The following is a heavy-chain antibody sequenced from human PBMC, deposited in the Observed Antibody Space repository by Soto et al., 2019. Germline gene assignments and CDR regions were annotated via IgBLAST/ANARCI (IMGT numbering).Heavy chain of an antibody. V-gene: IGHV1-69*01. D-gene: IGHD7-27*01. CDR2: ITPIFGTP. CDR1: GGTFSSYT. J-gene: IGHJ4*02. CDR3: AREGGVPGAFDF. Sequence: QVQLVQSGAEVKKPGSSVKVSCKASGGTFSSYTISWVRQAPGQGLEWMGGITPIFGTPNYAQTFQGRATILADEYTSTAYMELSSLRSGDTAVYYCAREGGVPGAFDFWGQGTLVTVSS.